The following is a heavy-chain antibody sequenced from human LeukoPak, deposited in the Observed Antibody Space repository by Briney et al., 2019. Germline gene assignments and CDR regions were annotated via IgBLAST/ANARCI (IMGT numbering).Heavy chain of an antibody. V-gene: IGHV5-51*01. CDR1: GYYFNYYC. D-gene: IGHD6-13*01. Sequence: GEALEISCKGSGYYFNYYCITWVRPMPGEGLEWRGIIYSDDSQTRYSTLFQGQVTIPAEKTIRTAYLQWRSLKASETAMYYGARHEIGGDRSSWYMSWGQGTLVTVSS. CDR3: ARHEIGGDRSSWYMS. J-gene: IGHJ1*01. CDR2: IYSDDSQT.